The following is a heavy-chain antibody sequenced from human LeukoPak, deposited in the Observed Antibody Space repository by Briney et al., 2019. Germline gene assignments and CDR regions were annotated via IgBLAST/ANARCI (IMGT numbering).Heavy chain of an antibody. Sequence: SETLSLTCTVSGYSISSGYYWGWIRQPPGKGLEWIGSIYHSGSTYYNTSLKSRVTISVDTSKNQFSLKLSSVTAADTAVYYCARDLVAARPGDNWFDPWGQGTLVTVSS. D-gene: IGHD6-6*01. CDR1: GYSISSGYY. V-gene: IGHV4-38-2*02. J-gene: IGHJ5*02. CDR3: ARDLVAARPGDNWFDP. CDR2: IYHSGST.